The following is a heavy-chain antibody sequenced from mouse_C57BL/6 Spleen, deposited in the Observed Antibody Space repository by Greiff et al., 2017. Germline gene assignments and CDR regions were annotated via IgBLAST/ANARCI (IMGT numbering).Heavy chain of an antibody. CDR2: IDPENGDT. J-gene: IGHJ2*01. V-gene: IGHV14-4*01. CDR1: GFNIKDDY. Sequence: VHVKQSGAELVRPGASVKLSCTASGFNIKDDYMHWVKQRPEQGLEWIGWIDPENGDTEYASKFQGKATITADTSSNTAYLQLSSLTSEDTAVYYCTTGYDYEPFDYWGQGTTLTVSS. D-gene: IGHD2-4*01. CDR3: TTGYDYEPFDY.